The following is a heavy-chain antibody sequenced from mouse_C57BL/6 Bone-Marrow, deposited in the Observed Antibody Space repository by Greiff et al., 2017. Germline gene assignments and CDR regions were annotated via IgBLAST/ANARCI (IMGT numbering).Heavy chain of an antibody. J-gene: IGHJ3*01. CDR2: IDPETGGT. CDR3: TRCYDYGGSWFAY. Sequence: VKLQESGAELVRPGASVTLSCKASGYTFTDYEMHWVKQTPVHGLEWIGAIDPETGGTAYNQKFKGKAILTADKSSSTSYRALRSLTSEYSAVYYCTRCYDYGGSWFAYWGQGTLVTVSA. D-gene: IGHD2-4*01. V-gene: IGHV1-15*01. CDR1: GYTFTDYE.